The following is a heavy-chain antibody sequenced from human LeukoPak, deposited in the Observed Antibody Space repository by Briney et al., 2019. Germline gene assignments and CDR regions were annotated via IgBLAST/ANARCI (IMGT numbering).Heavy chain of an antibody. J-gene: IGHJ4*02. V-gene: IGHV3-23*01. D-gene: IGHD5-24*01. CDR2: ILQSGDTT. CDR1: GFTFSNYA. CDR3: AKDAIRGDGYWEFDY. Sequence: QPGGSLRLSCAASGFTFSNYAMTWVRQAPGKGLEWVSGILQSGDTTYYAASGKGRFTISRDNSQNTLYLQMNSLRVEDTAVYYCAKDAIRGDGYWEFDYWGQGTLVTVSS.